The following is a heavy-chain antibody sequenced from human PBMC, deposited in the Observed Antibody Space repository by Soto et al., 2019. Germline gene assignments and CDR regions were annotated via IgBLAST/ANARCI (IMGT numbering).Heavy chain of an antibody. Sequence: QVQMVQSGAEVKKPGSSVKVSCKASGGTFSSYAIRWVRQAPGQGLEWMGGIIPIFGTANYAQKFQGRVTITADESTSRAYMELSSLRSEETAVYYCARSSRYDFWSGYYIGWFDPWGQGTLVTVSS. D-gene: IGHD3-3*01. J-gene: IGHJ5*02. CDR1: GGTFSSYA. CDR2: IIPIFGTA. V-gene: IGHV1-69*12. CDR3: ARSSRYDFWSGYYIGWFDP.